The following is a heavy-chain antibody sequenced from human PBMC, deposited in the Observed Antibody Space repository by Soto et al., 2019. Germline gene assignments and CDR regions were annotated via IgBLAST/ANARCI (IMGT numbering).Heavy chain of an antibody. CDR2: ISSSGSYI. CDR3: ARGPFRGSGWFFDN. CDR1: GFTFSNYS. V-gene: IGHV3-21*01. D-gene: IGHD6-19*01. J-gene: IGHJ4*02. Sequence: XESLLLSFAASGFTFSNYSLNWVRQTPGKGLQWVSSISSSGSYIYYTDSVRGRFTISRDNAKNSVSLQMTSLTADDTALYYCARGPFRGSGWFFDNWGQGTRVTVSS.